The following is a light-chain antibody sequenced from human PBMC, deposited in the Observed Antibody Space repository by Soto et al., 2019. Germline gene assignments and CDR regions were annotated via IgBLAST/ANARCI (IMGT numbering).Light chain of an antibody. Sequence: SYELTQPPSVSVAPGQTARIACGGNHIGGKSVHWYQQKPGQAPILVVHDDSDRPSGIPERFSGSNSGNTATLTISRVEVEDEADYYCQVWDNLSDHYVFGSGTKVTVL. V-gene: IGLV3-21*02. CDR3: QVWDNLSDHYV. CDR2: DDS. CDR1: HIGGKS. J-gene: IGLJ1*01.